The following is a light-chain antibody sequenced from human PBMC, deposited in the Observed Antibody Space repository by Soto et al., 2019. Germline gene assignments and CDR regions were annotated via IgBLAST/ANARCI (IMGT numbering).Light chain of an antibody. CDR1: SSDVGGYDY. CDR3: SSYTTSSSYV. Sequence: QSVLTQPASVSGSPGQSITISWTGTSSDVGGYDYVSWYQQHPGEVPKLIIFEVSSRPAWISNRFSASKSGNTASLTISGLQAEDEADYYCSSYTTSSSYVFGTGTKVTVL. J-gene: IGLJ1*01. CDR2: EVS. V-gene: IGLV2-14*01.